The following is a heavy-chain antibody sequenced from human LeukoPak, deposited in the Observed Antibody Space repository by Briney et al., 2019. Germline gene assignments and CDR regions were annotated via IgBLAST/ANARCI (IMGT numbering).Heavy chain of an antibody. D-gene: IGHD3-16*02. V-gene: IGHV3-30*03. Sequence: PGGSLRLSCAASGFTFSSYGMHWVRQSPGRGLEWVSFLSFDGSNEFYADSLKGRFTISRDNSKDTLYLQIDRLRAEDTALYYCAREEHDYVWGSYRYYYYYGIDVWGQGTTVTVSS. CDR1: GFTFSSYG. J-gene: IGHJ6*02. CDR2: LSFDGSNE. CDR3: AREEHDYVWGSYRYYYYYGIDV.